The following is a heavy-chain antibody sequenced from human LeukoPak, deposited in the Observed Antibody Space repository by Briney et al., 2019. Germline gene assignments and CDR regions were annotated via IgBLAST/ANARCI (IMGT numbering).Heavy chain of an antibody. CDR1: GFTFSSYG. CDR3: AREPRGTPTSDAFDI. Sequence: GRSLRLSCAASGFTFSSYGMHWVRQAPGKGLEWVAVISYDGSNKYYADSVKGRFTISRDNSKNTLYLQMNSLRAEDTAVYYCAREPRGTPTSDAFDIWGQGTMVTVSS. D-gene: IGHD1-1*01. V-gene: IGHV3-30*03. J-gene: IGHJ3*02. CDR2: ISYDGSNK.